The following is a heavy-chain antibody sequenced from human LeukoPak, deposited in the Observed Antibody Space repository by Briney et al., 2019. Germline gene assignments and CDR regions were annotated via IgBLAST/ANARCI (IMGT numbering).Heavy chain of an antibody. CDR2: ISAYNGNT. CDR3: AGGLQENLAWLTAFSTFDI. J-gene: IGHJ3*02. V-gene: IGHV1-18*01. CDR1: GYTFTSYG. Sequence: ASVMVSCKTSGYTFTSYGISWVRQAPGQGLEWMGWISAYNGNTNYAQKVQGRVTMTTDTSTSTAYMELRSLRSDDTAVYYCAGGLQENLAWLTAFSTFDIWGQGTMVTVSS. D-gene: IGHD6-19*01.